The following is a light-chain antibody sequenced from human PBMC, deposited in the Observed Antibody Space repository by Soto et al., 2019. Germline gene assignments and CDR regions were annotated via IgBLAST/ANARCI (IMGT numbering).Light chain of an antibody. CDR2: GAS. CDR1: QSVNTN. V-gene: IGKV3-15*01. CDR3: QQYNSWPPYT. Sequence: EIVMTQSPATLPVSPGERVTLSCRASQSVNTNVAWYQQKVGQAPRLLIYGASTRSTAIPARFNGSGSRTEFTITISSIHSADFTPYYCQQYNSWPPYTFGQGTKLEIK. J-gene: IGKJ2*01.